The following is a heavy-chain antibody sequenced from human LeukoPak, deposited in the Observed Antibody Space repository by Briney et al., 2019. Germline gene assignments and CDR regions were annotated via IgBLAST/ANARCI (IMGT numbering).Heavy chain of an antibody. CDR1: GGSISSSSYY. CDR3: ARHVQPTTVPYYYYGMDV. D-gene: IGHD4-17*01. V-gene: IGHV4-39*01. J-gene: IGHJ6*02. Sequence: SETLSLTCTVSGGSISSSSYYWGWIRQPPGKGLEWIGSIYYSGSTYYNPSLKSRVTISVDTSKNQFSLKLSSVTAADTAVYYCARHVQPTTVPYYYYGMDVWGQGTTVTVSS. CDR2: IYYSGST.